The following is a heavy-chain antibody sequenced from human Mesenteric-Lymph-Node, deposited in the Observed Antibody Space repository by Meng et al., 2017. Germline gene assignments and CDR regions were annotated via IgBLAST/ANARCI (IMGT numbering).Heavy chain of an antibody. CDR1: GGTLSSYA. CDR2: IIPIFGTA. J-gene: IGHJ4*02. CDR3: ARTHGWYVSFDY. Sequence: SVKVSCKASGGTLSSYAISWVRQAPGQGLEWMGGIIPIFGTANYAQKFQGRVTITTDEATSTAYMELSRLRSEDTAMYYCARTHGWYVSFDYWGQGTLVTVSS. D-gene: IGHD6-19*01. V-gene: IGHV1-69*05.